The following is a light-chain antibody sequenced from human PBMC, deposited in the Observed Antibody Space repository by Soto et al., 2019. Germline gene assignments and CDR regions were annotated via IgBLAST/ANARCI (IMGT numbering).Light chain of an antibody. Sequence: EIVLTQSPGTLSLSPGERATLSCRASQSVSSTYLAWYQQKPGQAPRLLIYGASSSATGIPDRFSGSGSGTDFTLTISSLEPEDFAVYYCQQHGNSPRTFGQGTTLEIK. CDR3: QQHGNSPRT. V-gene: IGKV3-20*01. J-gene: IGKJ2*01. CDR2: GAS. CDR1: QSVSSTY.